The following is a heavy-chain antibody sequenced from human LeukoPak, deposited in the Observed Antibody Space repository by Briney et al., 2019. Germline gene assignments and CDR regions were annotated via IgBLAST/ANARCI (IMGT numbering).Heavy chain of an antibody. CDR2: ISSSGSTI. J-gene: IGHJ4*02. V-gene: IGHV3-48*04. CDR3: ARKSDSSGQTL. D-gene: IGHD3-22*01. CDR1: AFTFSRYG. Sequence: GGSLRLSCAASAFTFSRYGMHWVRQAPGKGLEWVSYISSSGSTIYYADSVKGRFTISRDNAKNSLYLQMNSLRAEDTAVYYCARKSDSSGQTLWGQGTLVTVSS.